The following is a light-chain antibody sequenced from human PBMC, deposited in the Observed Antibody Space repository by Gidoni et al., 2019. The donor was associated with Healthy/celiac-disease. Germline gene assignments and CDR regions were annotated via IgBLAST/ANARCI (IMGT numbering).Light chain of an antibody. J-gene: IGKJ4*01. CDR3: QQRSNWPT. CDR1: QSVSSY. V-gene: IGKV3-11*01. CDR2: DAS. Sequence: EIVLTQSPATLSLSPGERATLTCRASQSVSSYLAWYQQKPGQAPRLLIDDASTRAPGIQARISGRGSRTDFTLTISSLEPEDFAVYCCQQRSNWPTFXGXTKVEIK.